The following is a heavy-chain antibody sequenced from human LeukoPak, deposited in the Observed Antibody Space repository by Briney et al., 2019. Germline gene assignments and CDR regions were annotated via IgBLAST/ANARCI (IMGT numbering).Heavy chain of an antibody. D-gene: IGHD2-15*01. Sequence: PSETLSLTCTVSGGSLSSYYWSWIRQPPGKGLEWIGYIYYSGSTNYNPSLKSRVTISVDTSKNQFSLKLSSVTAADTAVYYCARVELQGYCSGGSCYSSYYYGMDVWGQGTTVTVSS. CDR1: GGSLSSYY. CDR2: IYYSGST. V-gene: IGHV4-59*01. CDR3: ARVELQGYCSGGSCYSSYYYGMDV. J-gene: IGHJ6*02.